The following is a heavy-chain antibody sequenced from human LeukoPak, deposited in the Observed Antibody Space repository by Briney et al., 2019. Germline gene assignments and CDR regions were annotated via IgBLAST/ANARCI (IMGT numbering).Heavy chain of an antibody. V-gene: IGHV3-30*18. D-gene: IGHD2-2*01. J-gene: IGHJ6*02. CDR2: ISYDGSNK. CDR3: AKTLYCSSTSCWGMDV. Sequence: PGGSLRLSCAASGFTFSSYGMHWVRQAPGKGLEWVAVISYDGSNKYYADFVKGRFTISRDNSKNTLYLQMNSLRAEDTAVYYCAKTLYCSSTSCWGMDVWGQGTTVTVSS. CDR1: GFTFSSYG.